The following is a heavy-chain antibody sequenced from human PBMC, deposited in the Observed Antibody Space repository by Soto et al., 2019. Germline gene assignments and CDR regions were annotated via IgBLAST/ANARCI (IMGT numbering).Heavy chain of an antibody. J-gene: IGHJ4*02. D-gene: IGHD6-13*01. CDR2: ISYSGST. CDR3: ASQQQVGDFDY. CDR1: GGSISSRIYY. Sequence: SETLSLTCTVSGGSISSRIYYWGWIRQPPGKGLEWIGSISYSGSTYYNPSLKSRVTISVDTSKNQFSLKLSSVTAADTAVYYCASQQQVGDFDYWGQGTLVTVSS. V-gene: IGHV4-39*01.